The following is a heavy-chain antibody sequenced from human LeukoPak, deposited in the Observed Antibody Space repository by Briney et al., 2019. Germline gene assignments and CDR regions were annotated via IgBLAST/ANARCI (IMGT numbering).Heavy chain of an antibody. J-gene: IGHJ3*02. CDR3: ARDVRDCSSTSCYSDAFDI. Sequence: GGSLRLSCAASGFTFSSYWMSWVRQAPGKGLEWVANIKQDGSEKYYVDPVKGRFTISRDNAKNSLYLQMNSLRAEDTAVYYCARDVRDCSSTSCYSDAFDIWGQGTMVTVSS. CDR1: GFTFSSYW. D-gene: IGHD2-2*02. CDR2: IKQDGSEK. V-gene: IGHV3-7*01.